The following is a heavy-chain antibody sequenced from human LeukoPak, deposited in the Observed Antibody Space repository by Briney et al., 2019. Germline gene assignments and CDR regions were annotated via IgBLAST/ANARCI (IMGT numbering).Heavy chain of an antibody. CDR1: GFVFGTYA. D-gene: IGHD3-22*01. J-gene: IGHJ4*02. CDR3: AKRGQFGDSSAYYFDY. V-gene: IGHV3-23*01. CDR2: ISGSGGST. Sequence: GGSLRLSCTGSGFVFGTYAMHWVRQAPGKGLGWVSGISGSGGSTYYADSVRGRFTISRDNSKNTLSLQMNSLRAEDTAIYYCAKRGQFGDSSAYYFDYWGQGTLVTVSS.